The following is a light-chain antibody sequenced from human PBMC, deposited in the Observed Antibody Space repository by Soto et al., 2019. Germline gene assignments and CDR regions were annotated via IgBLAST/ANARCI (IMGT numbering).Light chain of an antibody. CDR3: QHYGTSFAT. CDR2: GAS. J-gene: IGKJ1*01. CDR1: QRVGSN. V-gene: IGKV3-20*01. Sequence: EVVLTQSPGILSLSRGERATLSCRASQRVGSNLAWYQQTPGQPPRLLIYGASTRATDIPDRFTGSGSGTDFLLTISRLEPADFAVYYCQHYGTSFATFGPGTQV.